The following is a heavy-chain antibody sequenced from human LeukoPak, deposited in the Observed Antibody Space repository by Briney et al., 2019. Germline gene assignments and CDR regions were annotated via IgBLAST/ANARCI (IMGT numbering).Heavy chain of an antibody. V-gene: IGHV4-4*07. CDR3: ARGLPLGYYDSSGPSDWFDP. CDR2: IYTSGST. J-gene: IGHJ5*02. Sequence: PSETLSLTCTVSGGSISSYYWSWLRQPAGKGLEWIGRIYTSGSTNYNPSLKSRVTMSVDTSKNQFSLKLSSVTAADTAVYYCARGLPLGYYDSSGPSDWFDPWGQGTLVTVSS. D-gene: IGHD3-22*01. CDR1: GGSISSYY.